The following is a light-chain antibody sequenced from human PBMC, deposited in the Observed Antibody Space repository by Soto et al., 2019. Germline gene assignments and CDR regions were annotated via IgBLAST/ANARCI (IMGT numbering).Light chain of an antibody. J-gene: IGKJ1*01. Sequence: ERVMTQSPATLSAFPGERATLSCRASQSVGSNLAWYQQKPGQAPRLLIYGASTRATGIPARFSGSGSGTEFTLTISSLQSEDFAVYYCQQYNNWPRTFGQGAKVDI. CDR2: GAS. V-gene: IGKV3-15*01. CDR1: QSVGSN. CDR3: QQYNNWPRT.